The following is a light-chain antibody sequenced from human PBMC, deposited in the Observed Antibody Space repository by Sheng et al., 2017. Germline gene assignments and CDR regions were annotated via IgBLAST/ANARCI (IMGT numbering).Light chain of an antibody. CDR3: QQRSIWPQT. Sequence: EVVLTQSPATLSLSPGERATLSCRASQSVKTFLGWYQQKPGQAPRLLIYDTIKRAAGIPARFSGSGSGTDFTLTINSLEPEDFAVYFCQQRSIWPQTFGPGTKVDVK. J-gene: IGKJ3*01. V-gene: IGKV3-11*01. CDR2: DTI. CDR1: QSVKTF.